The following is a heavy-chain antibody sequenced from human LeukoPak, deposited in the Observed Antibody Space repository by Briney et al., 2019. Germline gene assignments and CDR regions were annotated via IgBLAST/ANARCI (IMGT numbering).Heavy chain of an antibody. Sequence: GASVKVSCKASGYTFTSHYMHWVRQAPGQGLEWMGLINPTGGSTGYAQKFQGRVTMTRDMSTSTAYMELSSLRSEDTAVYYCAASRWEWSPTQDYWGQGTLVTVSS. D-gene: IGHD3-3*01. CDR3: AASRWEWSPTQDY. CDR1: GYTFTSHY. V-gene: IGHV1-46*01. J-gene: IGHJ4*02. CDR2: INPTGGST.